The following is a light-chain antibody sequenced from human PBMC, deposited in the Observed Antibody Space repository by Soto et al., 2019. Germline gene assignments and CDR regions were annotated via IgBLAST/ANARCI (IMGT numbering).Light chain of an antibody. CDR2: DVS. J-gene: IGLJ1*01. CDR3: SSYTSSSTLEV. Sequence: QSGLTEPGAGSGSPGRSITISCTGTSSDVGGYNYVSWYQQHPGKAPKLMIYDVSNRPSGVSNRFSGSKSGNTASLTISGLQAEDEADYYCSSYTSSSTLEVFGTGTKVTVL. V-gene: IGLV2-14*01. CDR1: SSDVGGYNY.